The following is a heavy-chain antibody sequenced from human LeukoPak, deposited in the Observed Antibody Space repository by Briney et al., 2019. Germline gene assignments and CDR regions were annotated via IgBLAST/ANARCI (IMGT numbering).Heavy chain of an antibody. Sequence: PSETLSLTCTVSGGSISSYYWSWIRQPPGKGLEWIGYIYYSGSTNYNPSLKSRVTISVDTSKNQFSLKLSSVTAADTAVYYCARVPPSIAARQINWYFDLWGRGTLVTVSS. CDR1: GGSISSYY. CDR3: ARVPPSIAARQINWYFDL. J-gene: IGHJ2*01. V-gene: IGHV4-59*01. D-gene: IGHD6-6*01. CDR2: IYYSGST.